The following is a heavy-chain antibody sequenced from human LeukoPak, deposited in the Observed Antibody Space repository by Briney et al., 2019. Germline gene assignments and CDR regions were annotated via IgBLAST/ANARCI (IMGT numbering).Heavy chain of an antibody. CDR3: ARGGDYGDYFDY. J-gene: IGHJ4*02. CDR1: GGTFSSYA. V-gene: IGHV1-69*04. CDR2: IIPILGIA. Sequence: GASVKVSCKASGGTFSSYAISWVRQAAGQGREWMGRIIPILGIANYAQKFQGRVTITADKYTSTAYMELSSLRSEDTAVYYCARGGDYGDYFDYWGQGTLVTVSS. D-gene: IGHD3-16*01.